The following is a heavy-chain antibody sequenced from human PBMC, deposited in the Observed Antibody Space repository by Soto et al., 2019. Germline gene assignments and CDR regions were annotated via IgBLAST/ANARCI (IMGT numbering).Heavy chain of an antibody. Sequence: QVQLVQSGAEVKKPGSSVKVSCKASGGTFSSYAISWVRQAPGQGLEWMGGIIPIFGTANYAQKFQGRVTITADKSTSKAYMELSSLRSEDTAVYYFASKGASYYYDSSGYWSLDYWGQGTLVTVSS. CDR2: IIPIFGTA. CDR3: ASKGASYYYDSSGYWSLDY. V-gene: IGHV1-69*06. D-gene: IGHD3-22*01. J-gene: IGHJ4*02. CDR1: GGTFSSYA.